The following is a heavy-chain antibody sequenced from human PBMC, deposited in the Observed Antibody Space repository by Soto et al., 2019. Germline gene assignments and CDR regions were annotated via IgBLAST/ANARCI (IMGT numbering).Heavy chain of an antibody. CDR3: ARDVPDPIVVVVAATRGGYYYGMDV. V-gene: IGHV1-18*01. CDR2: ISAYNGNT. CDR1: GYTFTSYG. J-gene: IGHJ6*02. D-gene: IGHD2-15*01. Sequence: ASVKVSCKASGYTFTSYGISWVRQAPGQGLEWMGWISAYNGNTNYAQKLQGRVTMTTDTSTSTAYMELRSLRSDDTAVYYCARDVPDPIVVVVAATRGGYYYGMDVWGQGTTVTVSS.